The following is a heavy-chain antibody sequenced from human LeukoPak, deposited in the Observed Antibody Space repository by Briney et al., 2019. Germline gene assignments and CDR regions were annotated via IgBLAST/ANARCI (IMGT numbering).Heavy chain of an antibody. CDR1: GYTLTELS. Sequence: ASVKVSCKVSGYTLTELSMHWVRQAPGKGLEWMGGFDPEDGETIYAQKFQGRVTMTEDTSTDTAYMELSSLRSEDTAVYYCAISRFRYYYGAFDIWGQGTMVAVSS. D-gene: IGHD3-10*01. V-gene: IGHV1-24*01. CDR2: FDPEDGET. J-gene: IGHJ3*02. CDR3: AISRFRYYYGAFDI.